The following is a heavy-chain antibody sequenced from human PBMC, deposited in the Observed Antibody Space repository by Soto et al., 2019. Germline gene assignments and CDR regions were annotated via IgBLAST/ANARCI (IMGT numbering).Heavy chain of an antibody. V-gene: IGHV3-23*01. Sequence: EVRLLESGGGLAQPGGSRRLSCAASGFTFSSSAMNWVRQAPGKGLEWVSSIRVGGGDTFYADSVRGRFTVSRDISRNTLYLQMNSLRAEDTAIYYCAKCSVGTDRTSGWCNWFDPWGQGTLVTVSS. J-gene: IGHJ5*02. CDR3: AKCSVGTDRTSGWCNWFDP. D-gene: IGHD6-19*01. CDR2: IRVGGGDT. CDR1: GFTFSSSA.